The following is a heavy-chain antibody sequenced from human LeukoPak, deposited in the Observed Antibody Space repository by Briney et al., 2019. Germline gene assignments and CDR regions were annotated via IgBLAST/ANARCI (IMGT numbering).Heavy chain of an antibody. J-gene: IGHJ6*03. CDR2: INHSGST. Sequence: PSETLSLTCAVYDGSFSGYYWSWIRQPPGKGLEWIGEINHSGSTNYNPSLKSRVTISLDTSKSQFSLKVRYVTAADTAVYYCARRLGRKFGERFYYYHYMDVWGKGTTVTISS. D-gene: IGHD3-10*01. CDR3: ARRLGRKFGERFYYYHYMDV. CDR1: DGSFSGYY. V-gene: IGHV4-34*01.